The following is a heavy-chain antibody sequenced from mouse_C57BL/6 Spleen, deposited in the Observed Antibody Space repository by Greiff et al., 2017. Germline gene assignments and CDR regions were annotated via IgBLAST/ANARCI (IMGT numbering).Heavy chain of an antibody. CDR1: GYTFTSYW. V-gene: IGHV1-64*01. Sequence: QVQLQQPGAELVKPGASVKLSCKASGYTFTSYWMHWVKQRPGQGLEWIGMIHPNSGSTNYNEKFKSKATLTVDKSSSTAYMQLSSLTSEDSAVYYCARKSYYHGSSSFAYWGQGTLVTVSA. J-gene: IGHJ3*01. CDR2: IHPNSGST. CDR3: ARKSYYHGSSSFAY. D-gene: IGHD1-1*01.